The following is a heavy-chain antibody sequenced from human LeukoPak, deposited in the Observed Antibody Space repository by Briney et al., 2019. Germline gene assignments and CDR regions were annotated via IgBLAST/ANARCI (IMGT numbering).Heavy chain of an antibody. D-gene: IGHD3-10*01. J-gene: IGHJ5*02. Sequence: SVKVSCKASGGTFSSYAISLVRQAPGQGLEWMGRIIPIFGTANYAQKFQGRVTITTDESTSTAYMELSSLRSEDTAVYYCASTYYYGSRHNWFDPWGQGTPVTVSS. CDR2: IIPIFGTA. V-gene: IGHV1-69*05. CDR1: GGTFSSYA. CDR3: ASTYYYGSRHNWFDP.